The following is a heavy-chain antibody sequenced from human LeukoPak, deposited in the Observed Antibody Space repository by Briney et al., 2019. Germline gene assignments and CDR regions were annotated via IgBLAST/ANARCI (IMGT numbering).Heavy chain of an antibody. CDR3: ARAPGRPAAVFDY. CDR2: INHSGST. V-gene: IGHV4-34*01. D-gene: IGHD2-2*01. Sequence: SETLSLTCAVYGGSFSGYYWSWIRQPPGKGLEWIGEINHSGSTNYNPSLKSRVTISLDTSKNQFSLKLSSVTAADTAVYYCARAPGRPAAVFDYWGQGTLVTVSS. CDR1: GGSFSGYY. J-gene: IGHJ4*02.